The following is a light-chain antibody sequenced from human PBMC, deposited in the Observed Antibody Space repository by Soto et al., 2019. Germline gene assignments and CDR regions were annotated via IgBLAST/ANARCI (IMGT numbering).Light chain of an antibody. CDR3: QHSYSSPPWT. J-gene: IGKJ1*01. V-gene: IGKV1-39*01. CDR1: QSISTY. CDR2: RAS. Sequence: DIQMTQSPSSLSASVGYRVTISCLASQSISTYLNWYQQKPGTAPRLLIYRASSVKSGVPPRFSGSGSGRDFTLTISSLRPEDVATYFCQHSYSSPPWTFGQGTKVDI.